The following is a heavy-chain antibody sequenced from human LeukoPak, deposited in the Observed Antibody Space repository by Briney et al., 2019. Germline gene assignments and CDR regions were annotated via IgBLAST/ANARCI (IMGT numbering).Heavy chain of an antibody. D-gene: IGHD2-21*01. V-gene: IGHV1-8*01. Sequence: ASVKVSCKASGYTFTSYDINWVRQATGQGLEWMGWMNPNSGNTSYAQKLQGRVTMTRDTSISTAYMELSSLTSNDTAVDYCPRGPSYKGGEGFSFYGLDVWGHGRTVTVSS. CDR2: MNPNSGNT. J-gene: IGHJ6*02. CDR1: GYTFTSYD. CDR3: PRGPSYKGGEGFSFYGLDV.